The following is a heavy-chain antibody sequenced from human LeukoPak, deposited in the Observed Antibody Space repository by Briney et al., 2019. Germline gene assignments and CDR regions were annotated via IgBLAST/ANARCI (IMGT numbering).Heavy chain of an antibody. CDR3: ARRTGRAAAGNPFDY. J-gene: IGHJ4*02. D-gene: IGHD6-13*01. CDR2: IGNGGST. Sequence: GGSLKLSCAASGFTFDDYGMSWVRQAPGKGLEWVSGIGNGGSTGYVASVKGRFTISRDNAKNSLYLQMNSLRAEDTAVYYCARRTGRAAAGNPFDYWGKGTLVTVSS. CDR1: GFTFDDYG. V-gene: IGHV3-20*04.